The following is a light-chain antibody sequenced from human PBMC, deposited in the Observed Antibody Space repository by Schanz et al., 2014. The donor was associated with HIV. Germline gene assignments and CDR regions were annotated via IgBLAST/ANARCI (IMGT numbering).Light chain of an antibody. J-gene: IGKJ4*01. V-gene: IGKV2-28*01. Sequence: DIVLTQSPLSLPVTPGEPASISCRSSQNLLYSNGYNYLDWYVQKPGQSPQLLIYLGSHRASGVPDRFSGSGSGTDFTLKVSRVAAEDVGVYYCMQNLQTPTTFGGGTKVEIK. CDR2: LGS. CDR1: QNLLYSNGYNY. CDR3: MQNLQTPTT.